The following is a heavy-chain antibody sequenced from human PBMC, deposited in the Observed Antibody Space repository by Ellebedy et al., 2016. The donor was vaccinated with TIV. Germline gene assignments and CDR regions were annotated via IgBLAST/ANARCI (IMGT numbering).Heavy chain of an antibody. D-gene: IGHD4-17*01. CDR1: KYTFSDFH. CDR2: INPNSGNR. Sequence: AASVKVSCKASKYTFSDFHVHWVRQAPGQGLEWMGRINPNSGNRNYAQNFQDRVTISRDTSITTAYMELSRLTSDDTGVYYCARESSASDYFLDSWGQGTLVTVSS. CDR3: ARESSASDYFLDS. J-gene: IGHJ4*02. V-gene: IGHV1-2*01.